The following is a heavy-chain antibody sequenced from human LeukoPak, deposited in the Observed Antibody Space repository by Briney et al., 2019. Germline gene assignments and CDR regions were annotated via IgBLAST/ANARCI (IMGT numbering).Heavy chain of an antibody. V-gene: IGHV3-7*01. J-gene: IGHJ4*02. D-gene: IGHD5-24*01. CDR2: INTDRTKI. CDR3: ATDRGWLQFDY. CDR1: GFSFSTYW. Sequence: GGSPRLSCAASGFSFSTYWMNWVRQAPGKGLEWVSNINTDRTKINYLDSVRGRFTISRDNAKNSLYLQMSSLRAEDTAIYYCATDRGWLQFDYWGQGTLVTVPS.